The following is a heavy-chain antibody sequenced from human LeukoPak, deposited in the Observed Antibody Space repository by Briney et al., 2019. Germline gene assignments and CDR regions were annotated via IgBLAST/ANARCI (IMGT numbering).Heavy chain of an antibody. CDR3: AKPSSGYTSFHI. Sequence: GGSLRLSCAASGFTFTSYAMSWVRQAPGKGLEWVSAISSSGGNTYYADSVKGRFTISRDNSKNTLYLQMNSLRAEDTAVYYCAKPSSGYTSFHIWGQGTMVTVSS. CDR2: ISSSGGNT. V-gene: IGHV3-23*01. J-gene: IGHJ3*02. CDR1: GFTFTSYA. D-gene: IGHD3-22*01.